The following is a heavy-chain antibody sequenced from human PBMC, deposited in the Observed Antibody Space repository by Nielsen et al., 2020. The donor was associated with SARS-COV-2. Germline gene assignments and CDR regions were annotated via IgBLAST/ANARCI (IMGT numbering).Heavy chain of an antibody. Sequence: SETLSLTCTVSGGSISSYYWSWIRQPPGKGLEWIGYIYYSRSTNYNPSLKSRVTISVDTSKNQFSLKLSSVTAADTAVYYCARDSMATADYYYYGMDVWGQGTTVTVSS. CDR3: ARDSMATADYYYYGMDV. J-gene: IGHJ6*02. CDR2: IYYSRST. D-gene: IGHD5-24*01. V-gene: IGHV4-59*01. CDR1: GGSISSYY.